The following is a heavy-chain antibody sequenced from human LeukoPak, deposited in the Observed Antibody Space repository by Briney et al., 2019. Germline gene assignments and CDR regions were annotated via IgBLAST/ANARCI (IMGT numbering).Heavy chain of an antibody. CDR3: ARRIAAAGTLGYYFDY. Sequence: GASVKVSCKASGGTFSSYAISWVRQAPGQGLEWMGRIIPILGIANYAQKFQGRVTMTRDTSTSTVYMELSSLRSEDTAVYYCARRIAAAGTLGYYFDYWGQGTLVAVSS. D-gene: IGHD6-13*01. CDR1: GGTFSSYA. J-gene: IGHJ4*02. V-gene: IGHV1-69*04. CDR2: IIPILGIA.